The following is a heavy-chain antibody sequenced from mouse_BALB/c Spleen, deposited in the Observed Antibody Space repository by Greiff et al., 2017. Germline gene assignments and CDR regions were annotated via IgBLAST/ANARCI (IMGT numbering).Heavy chain of an antibody. V-gene: IGHV5-15*02. J-gene: IGHJ1*01. D-gene: IGHD1-1*01. CDR3: ARDYYGSRYFDV. Sequence: EVQLVESGGGLVQPGGSRKLSCAASGFTFSDYGMAWVRQAPGKGPEWVAFISNLAYSIYYADTVTGRFTISRENAKNTLYLEMSSLRSEDTAMYYCARDYYGSRYFDVWGAGTTVTVSS. CDR2: ISNLAYSI. CDR1: GFTFSDYG.